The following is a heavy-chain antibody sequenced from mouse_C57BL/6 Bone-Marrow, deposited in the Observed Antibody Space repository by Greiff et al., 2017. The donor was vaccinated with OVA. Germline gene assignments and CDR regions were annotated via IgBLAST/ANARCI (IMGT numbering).Heavy chain of an antibody. Sequence: DVQLQESGPGLVKPSQSLSLTCSVPGYSITSGYYWNWIRQFPGNKLEWMGYISYDGSNNYNPSLKTRISITRDTSKNQFFLKLNSVTTEDTATYYCARDDYDGSGYGLAYWGQGTLVTVSA. V-gene: IGHV3-6*01. D-gene: IGHD1-1*01. J-gene: IGHJ3*01. CDR3: ARDDYDGSGYGLAY. CDR2: ISYDGSN. CDR1: GYSITSGYY.